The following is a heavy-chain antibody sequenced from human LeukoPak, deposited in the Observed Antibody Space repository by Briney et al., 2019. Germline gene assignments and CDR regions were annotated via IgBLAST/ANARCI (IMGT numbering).Heavy chain of an antibody. CDR3: ARFERSGESGSLHF. Sequence: PSETLSLTCSVSGDFISSSGYYWGWTRQAPGKGLEWIGSLYVGETTSYNPSLRGRVAISVDTSKNQFSLRLTSVTAADTAVYYCARFERSGESGSLHFWSQGILVTVSS. CDR2: LYVGETT. V-gene: IGHV4-39*01. CDR1: GDFISSSGYY. J-gene: IGHJ4*02. D-gene: IGHD3-10*01.